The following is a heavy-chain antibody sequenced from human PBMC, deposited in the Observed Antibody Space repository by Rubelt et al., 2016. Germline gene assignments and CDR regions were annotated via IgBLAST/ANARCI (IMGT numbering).Heavy chain of an antibody. CDR3: ARGRRYRMGSSGWYP. D-gene: IGHD6-19*01. Sequence: QVQLQQWGAGLLKPSETLSLTCAVYGGSFSGYYWSWIRQPPGKGLEWIGEINHSGSTNYNPSITSRVTISVDTSKNQFSLKLSSGTAADTAVYYCARGRRYRMGSSGWYPWGQGTLVTVSS. V-gene: IGHV4-34*01. J-gene: IGHJ5*02. CDR2: INHSGST. CDR1: GGSFSGYY.